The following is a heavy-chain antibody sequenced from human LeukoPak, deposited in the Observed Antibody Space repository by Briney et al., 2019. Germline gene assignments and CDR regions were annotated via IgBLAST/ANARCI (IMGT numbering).Heavy chain of an antibody. J-gene: IGHJ6*02. Sequence: GGSLRLSCAASGVTLRNYAMTWIRQAPGKGLQWVSVISGDGESTYYADSVRGRFTISRDNSKNTMYLQMNSLRAEDTAIYYCAKAVSDWGGLDVWGQGTTVTVSS. CDR3: AKAVSDWGGLDV. CDR1: GVTLRNYA. CDR2: ISGDGEST. V-gene: IGHV3-23*01. D-gene: IGHD7-27*01.